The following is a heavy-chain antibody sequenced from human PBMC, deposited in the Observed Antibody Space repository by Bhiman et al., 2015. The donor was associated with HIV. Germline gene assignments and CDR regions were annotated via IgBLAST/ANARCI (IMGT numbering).Heavy chain of an antibody. D-gene: IGHD6-19*01. CDR2: ISSSGYST. CDR1: GFSFSDAY. J-gene: IGHJ5*02. CDR3: ARARGAGPGGWFDP. V-gene: IGHV3-11*04. Sequence: VQLVESGGGLVQPGGSLRLSCAASGFSFSDAYMTWIRQAPGKGLEWVSYISSSGYSTQYADSVKGRFTISWDNSKTSLYLQMNSLRAEDTAVYYCARARGAGPGGWFDPWGQGTLVTVSS.